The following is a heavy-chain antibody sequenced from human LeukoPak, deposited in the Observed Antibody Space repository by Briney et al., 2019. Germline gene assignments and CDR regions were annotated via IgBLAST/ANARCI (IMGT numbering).Heavy chain of an antibody. CDR3: ARVIAAADYYFDY. Sequence: GLEWXSSISRSSRYIYYADSMKGRFTISRDNAKNSLYLQMNSLRAEDTAVYYCARVIAAADYYFDYWGQGTLVTVSS. V-gene: IGHV3-21*01. CDR2: ISRSSRYI. J-gene: IGHJ4*02. D-gene: IGHD6-13*01.